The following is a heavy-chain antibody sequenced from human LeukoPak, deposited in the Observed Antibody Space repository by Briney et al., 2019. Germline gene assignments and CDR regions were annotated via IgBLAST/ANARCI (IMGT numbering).Heavy chain of an antibody. V-gene: IGHV4-59*11. CDR1: GGSISGHY. CDR3: VRENYFDK. J-gene: IGHJ4*02. CDR2: IHYSGRT. Sequence: SETLSLTCTVSGGSISGHYWGWIRQPPGKGLEWIGYIHYSGRTDYKPSLTSLLTLSVDTSRSRFSLKLRSVSASDTAVYYCVRENYFDKWGRGTLVTVSS.